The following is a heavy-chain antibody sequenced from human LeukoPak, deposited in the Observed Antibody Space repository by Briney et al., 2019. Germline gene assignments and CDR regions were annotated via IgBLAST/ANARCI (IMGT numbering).Heavy chain of an antibody. CDR3: AREVGWSSTLRVYWYFDL. CDR1: GDSVSSNSAA. D-gene: IGHD6-13*01. CDR2: TNYRSKWYN. V-gene: IGHV6-1*01. Sequence: SQTLSLTCAISGDSVSSNSAAWNWIRQSPSRGLEWLGRTNYRSKWYNDYAVSVKSRITINPDTSKNQFSLQLNSVTPEDTAVYYCAREVGWSSTLRVYWYFDLWGRGTLVTVSS. J-gene: IGHJ2*01.